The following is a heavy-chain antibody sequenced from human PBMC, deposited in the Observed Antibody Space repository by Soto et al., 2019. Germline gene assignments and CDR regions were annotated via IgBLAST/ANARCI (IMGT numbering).Heavy chain of an antibody. CDR3: ARRTYYYGSGSYYNRNYFDY. J-gene: IGHJ4*02. D-gene: IGHD3-10*01. V-gene: IGHV4-31*03. Sequence: SETLSLTCTVSGGSISSGGYYWSWIRQHPGKGLEWIGYIYYSGSTYYNPSLKSRVTISVDTSKNQFSLKLSSVTAADTAVYYCARRTYYYGSGSYYNRNYFDYWGQGTLVTVSS. CDR2: IYYSGST. CDR1: GGSISSGGYY.